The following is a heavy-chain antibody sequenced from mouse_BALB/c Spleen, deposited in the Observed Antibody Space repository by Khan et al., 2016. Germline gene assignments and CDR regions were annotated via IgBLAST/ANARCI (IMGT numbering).Heavy chain of an antibody. J-gene: IGHJ2*01. V-gene: IGHV2-5*01. CDR2: IWRGGST. CDR1: GFSLTSYG. CDR3: AKNYYGSSYFDY. D-gene: IGHD1-1*01. Sequence: QVQLQQPGPGLVQPSQSLSITCTVSGFSLTSYGVHWVRQSPGKGLEWLGVIWRGGSTDYNAAFMSRLSITKDNSKSQVFFKMNSLQADDTAIYYSAKNYYGSSYFDYWGQGTTLTVSS.